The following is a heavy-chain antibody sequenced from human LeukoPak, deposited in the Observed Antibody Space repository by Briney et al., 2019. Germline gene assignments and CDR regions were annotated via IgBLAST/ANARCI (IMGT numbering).Heavy chain of an antibody. CDR1: GGSISSSSYY. CDR3: ARDRLVPAALGSNSD. V-gene: IGHV4-39*07. D-gene: IGHD2-2*01. CDR2: IYYSGST. J-gene: IGHJ4*02. Sequence: SETLSLTCTVSGGSISSSSYYWGWIRQPPGKGLEWIGSIYYSGSTYYNPSLKSRVTISVDTSKNQFSLKLSSVTAADTAVYYCARDRLVPAALGSNSDWGQGTLVTVSS.